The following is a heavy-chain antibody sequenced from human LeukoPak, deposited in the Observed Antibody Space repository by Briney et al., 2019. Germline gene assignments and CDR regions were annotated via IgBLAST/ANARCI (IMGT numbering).Heavy chain of an antibody. Sequence: SETLSLTCTVSGGSISSYYWSWIRQPPGKGLEWIGYIYYSGSTNYNPSLKSRVTISVDTSKNQFSLKLGSVTAADTAVYYCAREGVLGATDYWGQGTLVTVSS. CDR1: GGSISSYY. V-gene: IGHV4-59*08. D-gene: IGHD1-26*01. CDR2: IYYSGST. J-gene: IGHJ4*02. CDR3: AREGVLGATDY.